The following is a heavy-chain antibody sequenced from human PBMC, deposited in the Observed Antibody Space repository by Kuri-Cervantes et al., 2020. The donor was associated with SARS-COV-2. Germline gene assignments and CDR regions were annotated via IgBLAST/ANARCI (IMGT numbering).Heavy chain of an antibody. CDR3: ARGVGAAVAGTLITIYYYYGMDV. CDR1: GGSFSGYY. CDR2: INHSGST. Sequence: GSLRLSCAVYGGSFSGYYWSWIRQPPGKGLEWIGEINHSGSTNYNPSLKSRVTISVVTSKNQFSLKLSSVTAADTAVYYCARGVGAAVAGTLITIYYYYGMDVWGQGTAVTVSS. J-gene: IGHJ6*02. D-gene: IGHD6-19*01. V-gene: IGHV4-34*01.